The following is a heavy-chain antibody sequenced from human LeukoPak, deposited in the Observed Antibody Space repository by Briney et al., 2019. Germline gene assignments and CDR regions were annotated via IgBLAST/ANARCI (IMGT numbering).Heavy chain of an antibody. D-gene: IGHD1-26*01. J-gene: IGHJ4*02. Sequence: PGGSLRLSCAASGFTFDDYAMHWVRQAPGKGLEWVSGISWNSGSIGYADSVKGRFTISRDNAKNSLYLQMNSLRAEDTALYYCAKDPTRWELQAFDYWGQGTLVTVSS. CDR3: AKDPTRWELQAFDY. CDR2: ISWNSGSI. V-gene: IGHV3-9*01. CDR1: GFTFDDYA.